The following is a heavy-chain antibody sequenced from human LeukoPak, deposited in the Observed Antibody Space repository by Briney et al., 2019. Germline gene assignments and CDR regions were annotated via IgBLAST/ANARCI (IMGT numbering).Heavy chain of an antibody. CDR2: IKSKTDGGTT. V-gene: IGHV3-15*01. CDR1: GFTFSNAW. CDR3: TTEDVVGASPRGGNFDY. J-gene: IGHJ4*02. Sequence: PGGSLRLSCAASGFTFSNAWMSWVRQAPGKGLEWVGRIKSKTDGGTTDYAAPVKGRFTISRDDSKNTPYLQMNSLKTEDTAVYYCTTEDVVGASPRGGNFDYWGQGTLVTVSS. D-gene: IGHD1-26*01.